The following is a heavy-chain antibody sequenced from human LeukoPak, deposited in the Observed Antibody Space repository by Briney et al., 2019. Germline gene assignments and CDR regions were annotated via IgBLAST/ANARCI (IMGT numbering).Heavy chain of an antibody. D-gene: IGHD5-18*01. Sequence: GGSLRLSCAASRFTFDDYAMSWVSQAQGKGLEWVSGINWNGGTTGYAASVEGRFTSSRDNAKNSLYLQMNSLRAEDTALYHCARVLGDTAMVVGGAFDIWGQGTMVTVSS. CDR3: ARVLGDTAMVVGGAFDI. CDR2: INWNGGTT. J-gene: IGHJ3*02. CDR1: RFTFDDYA. V-gene: IGHV3-20*01.